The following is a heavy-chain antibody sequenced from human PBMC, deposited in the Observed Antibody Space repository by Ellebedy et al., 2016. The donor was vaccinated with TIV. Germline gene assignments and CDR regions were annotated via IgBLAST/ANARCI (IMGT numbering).Heavy chain of an antibody. CDR2: INLNSGGT. D-gene: IGHD3-10*01. Sequence: ASVKVSXXASGYTFTDYFMHWVRQAPGQGLEWMGWINLNSGGTNYPQKFQGRVTMTRDTSISTVYMELNRLRSDDTAVYYCARGIRPGYGSGSYGAWGQGTLVTVSS. J-gene: IGHJ5*02. CDR1: GYTFTDYF. V-gene: IGHV1-2*02. CDR3: ARGIRPGYGSGSYGA.